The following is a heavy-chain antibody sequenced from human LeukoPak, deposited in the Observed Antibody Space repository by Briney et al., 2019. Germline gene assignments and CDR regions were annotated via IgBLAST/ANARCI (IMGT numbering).Heavy chain of an antibody. V-gene: IGHV1-8*03. Sequence: GASVKVSCKASGYTFTRYDINWVRQATGQGLEWMGWMNPNSGNTGYAQKFQGRVTITRNTSISTAYMELSSLRSEDTAVYYCASSRSFYYMDVWGKGTTVTVSS. CDR1: GYTFTRYD. D-gene: IGHD3-16*02. CDR3: ASSRSFYYMDV. J-gene: IGHJ6*03. CDR2: MNPNSGNT.